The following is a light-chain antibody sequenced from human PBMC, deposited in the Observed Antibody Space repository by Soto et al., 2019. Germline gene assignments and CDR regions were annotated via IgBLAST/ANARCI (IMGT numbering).Light chain of an antibody. CDR3: SSYASTTLLV. CDR2: DVS. Sequence: QSVLPQPASVSGSPGQSITISCTGTSSDVGGFNYVSWYQHHPGKAPKLMIYDVSNRPSGVSDCFSGSKSGNTASLTISGLQAEDDAYYYCSSYASTTLLVFGGGTKLTVL. J-gene: IGLJ2*01. V-gene: IGLV2-14*03. CDR1: SSDVGGFNY.